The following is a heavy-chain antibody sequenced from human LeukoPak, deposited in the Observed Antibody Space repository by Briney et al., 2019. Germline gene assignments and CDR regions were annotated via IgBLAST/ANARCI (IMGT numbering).Heavy chain of an antibody. CDR3: ARGGRYCSGGSCYSAGWFDP. Sequence: GGSLRLSCAASGFTFSSYSMNWVRQAPGKGLEWVSSISSSSYIYYADSVKGRFTISRDNAKNSLYLQMNSLRAEDTAVYYCARGGRYCSGGSCYSAGWFDPWGQGTLVTVSS. V-gene: IGHV3-21*01. CDR2: ISSSSYI. D-gene: IGHD2-15*01. J-gene: IGHJ5*02. CDR1: GFTFSSYS.